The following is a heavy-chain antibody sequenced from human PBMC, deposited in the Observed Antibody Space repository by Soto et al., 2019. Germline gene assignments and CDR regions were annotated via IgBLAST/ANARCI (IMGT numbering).Heavy chain of an antibody. CDR1: GGSISSDY. CDR2: IYNGGSP. V-gene: IGHV4-59*01. CDR3: ARGEWFLRGYGMDV. Sequence: QVQLQESGPGLVKPSETLSLTCTVSGGSISSDYWSWIRQPPGKRLEYIGFIYNGGSPNYNPSLESRATISPDTSKNHFSLKWSSVTAADTAVYYCARGEWFLRGYGMDVWGRGTTVTVS. J-gene: IGHJ6*02. D-gene: IGHD3-3*01.